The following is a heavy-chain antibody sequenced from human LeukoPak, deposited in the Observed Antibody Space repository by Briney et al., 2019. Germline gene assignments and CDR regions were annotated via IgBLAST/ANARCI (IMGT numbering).Heavy chain of an antibody. J-gene: IGHJ4*02. CDR2: ISSSGSTI. D-gene: IGHD5-24*01. Sequence: GGSLRLSCAASGFTFSSYEMNWVRQAPGKGLEWVSYISSSGSTIYYADSVKGRFTISRDNAKNSLSLQMNSLRAEDTAVYYCARLGPRGGYNFRDWGQGTLVTVSS. V-gene: IGHV3-48*03. CDR3: ARLGPRGGYNFRD. CDR1: GFTFSSYE.